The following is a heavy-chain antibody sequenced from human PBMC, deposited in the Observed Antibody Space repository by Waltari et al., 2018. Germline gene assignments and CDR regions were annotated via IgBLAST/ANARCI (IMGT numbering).Heavy chain of an antibody. J-gene: IGHJ6*03. D-gene: IGHD3-3*01. V-gene: IGHV4-38-2*01. CDR3: ARAPYDFSPYYYMDV. Sequence: QVQLQESGPGLVKPSETLSLTCAVSGYSISSGYYWGWIRQPPGKGLEWIGSIYHSGSTYYNPSRKSRVTISVDTSKNQFSLKLSSVTAADTAVYYCARAPYDFSPYYYMDVWGKGTTVTVSS. CDR1: GYSISSGYY. CDR2: IYHSGST.